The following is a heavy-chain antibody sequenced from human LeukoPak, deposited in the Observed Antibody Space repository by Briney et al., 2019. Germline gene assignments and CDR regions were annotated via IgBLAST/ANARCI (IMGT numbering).Heavy chain of an antibody. CDR1: GGSISSGGYY. CDR2: IYYSGST. V-gene: IGHV4-31*11. D-gene: IGHD4-23*01. Sequence: KPSETLSLTCAVSGGSISSGGYYWSWIRQHPGKGLEWIGYIYYSGSTYYNPSLKSRVTISVDTSKNQFSLKLSSVTAADTAVYYCARDRLDYGGKKTPHYYYGMDVWGQGTTVTVSS. CDR3: ARDRLDYGGKKTPHYYYGMDV. J-gene: IGHJ6*02.